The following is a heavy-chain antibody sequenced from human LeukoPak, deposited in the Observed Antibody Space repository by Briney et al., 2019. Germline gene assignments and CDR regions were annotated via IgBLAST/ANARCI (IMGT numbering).Heavy chain of an antibody. CDR1: GGSISSYY. D-gene: IGHD3-22*01. CDR2: IYYSGST. CDR3: ASGYYYDSSGYYSHPNYAFDI. Sequence: SETLSLTCTVSGGSISSYYWSWIRQPPGKGLEWIGYIYYSGSTNYNPSLKSRVTISVDTSKNQFSPKLSSVTAADTAVYYCASGYYYDSSGYYSHPNYAFDIWGQGTMVTVSS. V-gene: IGHV4-59*01. J-gene: IGHJ3*02.